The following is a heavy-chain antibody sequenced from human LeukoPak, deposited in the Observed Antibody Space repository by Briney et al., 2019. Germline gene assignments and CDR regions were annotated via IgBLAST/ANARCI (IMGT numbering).Heavy chain of an antibody. CDR1: GFTFSSYW. V-gene: IGHV3-7*01. J-gene: IGHJ4*02. CDR2: IKQDGSEK. D-gene: IGHD3-10*01. CDR3: ARDRARGNY. Sequence: GGSLRLXCAASGFTFSSYWMSWGRQAPGKGLEWVANIKQDGSEKYYVDSVKGRFTISRDNAKHSLYLQMNSLRAEDTAVYYCARDRARGNYWGQGTLVTVSS.